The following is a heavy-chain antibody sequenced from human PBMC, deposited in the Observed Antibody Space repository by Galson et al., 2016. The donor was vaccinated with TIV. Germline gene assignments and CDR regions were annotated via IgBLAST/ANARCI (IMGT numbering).Heavy chain of an antibody. CDR2: IYYSGST. Sequence: TLSLPCTVSGGSISSGGYYWSWIRQHPGKGLEWIGYIYYSGSTYYNPSLKSRVTISVDTSKNQFSLKLSSVTAADTAVYYCARVLSGRVTRHHFIDYWGQGTLVTVSS. J-gene: IGHJ4*02. CDR1: GGSISSGGYY. V-gene: IGHV4-31*03. D-gene: IGHD2/OR15-2a*01. CDR3: ARVLSGRVTRHHFIDY.